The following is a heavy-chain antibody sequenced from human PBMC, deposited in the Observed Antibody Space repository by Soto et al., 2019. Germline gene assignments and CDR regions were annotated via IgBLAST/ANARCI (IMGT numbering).Heavy chain of an antibody. J-gene: IGHJ6*01. CDR2: ILNDGSNR. V-gene: IGHV3-33*01. Sequence: QVQLVESGGGVVQPGRSLTLSCAASGFTFSNYGMHWVRQAPGKGLEWVAVILNDGSNRYHADSVKDRFTISRENSKNHVYLPKDNLRAESTAWLYWAGEDGYSGNRMEGRGQGTTVTVSP. CDR1: GFTFSNYG. D-gene: IGHD2-21*01. CDR3: AGEDGYSGNRMEG.